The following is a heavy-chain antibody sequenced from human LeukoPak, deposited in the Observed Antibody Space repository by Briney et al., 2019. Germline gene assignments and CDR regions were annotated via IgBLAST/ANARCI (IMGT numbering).Heavy chain of an antibody. J-gene: IGHJ4*02. Sequence: GGSLRLSCAASGFTFSSYSMNWVRQAPGKGLEWASSISSSSSYIYYADSVKGRFTISRDNSKNTLYLQMNSLRAEDTAVYYCAKDRPTYYDILTGYSPPLDYWGQGTLVTVSS. V-gene: IGHV3-21*04. CDR1: GFTFSSYS. CDR2: ISSSSSYI. D-gene: IGHD3-9*01. CDR3: AKDRPTYYDILTGYSPPLDY.